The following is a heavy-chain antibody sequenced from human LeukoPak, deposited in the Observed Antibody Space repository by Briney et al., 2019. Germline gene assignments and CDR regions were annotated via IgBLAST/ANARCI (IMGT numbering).Heavy chain of an antibody. CDR1: GGSINSYY. V-gene: IGHV4-39*01. CDR2: IYYSGST. J-gene: IGHJ4*02. Sequence: ASESLSLTCTVSGGSINSYYWGWIRQPPGEGLEWIGSIYYSGSTYYNPSLKSRVTISVDTSKNQFSLKLSSVTAADTAVYYCARRGWMVGYYFDYWGQGTLVTVSS. D-gene: IGHD3-10*01. CDR3: ARRGWMVGYYFDY.